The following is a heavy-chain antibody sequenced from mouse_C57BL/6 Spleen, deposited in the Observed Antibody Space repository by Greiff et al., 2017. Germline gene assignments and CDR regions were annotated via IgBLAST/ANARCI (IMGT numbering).Heavy chain of an antibody. CDR3: ASVYYYGCSYSFYAMDD. J-gene: IGHJ4*01. D-gene: IGHD1-1*01. V-gene: IGHV1-64*01. CDR1: GYTFTSYW. CDR2: IHPNSGST. Sequence: QVQLQQPGAELVKPGASVKLSCKASGYTFTSYWMHWVKQRPGQGLEWIGMIHPNSGSTNYNEKFKSKATLTVDKSSSTAYMQLSSLTSEDSAVYYCASVYYYGCSYSFYAMDDWGQGTSVTVSS.